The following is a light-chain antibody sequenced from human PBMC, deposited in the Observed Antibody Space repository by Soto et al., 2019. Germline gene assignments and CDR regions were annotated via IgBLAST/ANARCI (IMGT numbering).Light chain of an antibody. V-gene: IGKV1-5*03. CDR2: KAS. Sequence: DIQMTQSPSTLSASVGDRVTIACRASQSVTSWLAWYQQKPGKAPKLLIYKASTLESGAPSRFSGSGSGTQFTLTISSLQPDDFATYFCQQYDTFPVTLGQGTKVEIK. CDR3: QQYDTFPVT. J-gene: IGKJ1*01. CDR1: QSVTSW.